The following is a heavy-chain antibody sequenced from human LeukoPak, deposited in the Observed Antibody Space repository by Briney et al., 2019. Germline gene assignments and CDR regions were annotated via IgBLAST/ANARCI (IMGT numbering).Heavy chain of an antibody. D-gene: IGHD6-13*01. Sequence: GASVKVSCKASGYISTNYYIHWVRQAPRQGLEWMGIISSSGDNRNYAQKFQGRVTVTRDISTSTVYMELSSLRSEDTAVYYCARGIAAAGTFYYYMDVWGKGTTVTVSS. CDR2: ISSSGDNR. CDR1: GYISTNYY. J-gene: IGHJ6*03. V-gene: IGHV1-46*01. CDR3: ARGIAAAGTFYYYMDV.